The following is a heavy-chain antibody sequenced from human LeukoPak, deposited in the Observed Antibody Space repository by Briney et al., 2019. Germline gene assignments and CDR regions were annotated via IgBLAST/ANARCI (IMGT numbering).Heavy chain of an antibody. CDR3: ASGSYYAGS. Sequence: SETLSLTCTVSGGSISSYYWSWIRQPPGKGLEWIGHIYYSGSTNYNPSLKSRVTISVDTSKNQFSLKLSSVTAADTAVYYCASGSYYAGSWGQGTLVTVSS. D-gene: IGHD1-26*01. V-gene: IGHV4-59*01. CDR2: IYYSGST. CDR1: GGSISSYY. J-gene: IGHJ5*02.